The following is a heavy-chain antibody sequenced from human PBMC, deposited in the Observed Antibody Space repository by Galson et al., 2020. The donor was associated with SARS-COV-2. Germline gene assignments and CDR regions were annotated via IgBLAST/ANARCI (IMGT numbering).Heavy chain of an antibody. Sequence: ASETLSLTCTVSGGSISSGGYYWRWIRQHPGKGLEWIGYIYYSGSTYYNPSLKSRVTISVDTSKNQFSLKLSSVTAADTAVYYCARVPSTTGPPDLSWACDIWGQGTMVTVSS. D-gene: IGHD4-17*01. CDR3: ARVPSTTGPPDLSWACDI. CDR1: GGSISSGGYY. V-gene: IGHV4-31*03. CDR2: IYYSGST. J-gene: IGHJ3*02.